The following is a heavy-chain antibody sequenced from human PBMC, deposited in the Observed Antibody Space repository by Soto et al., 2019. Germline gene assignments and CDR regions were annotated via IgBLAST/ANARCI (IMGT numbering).Heavy chain of an antibody. V-gene: IGHV1-18*04. Sequence: QVQLVQSGAEEKKPGASVKVSCKASGYTFATYGFSWVRQAPGQGLECVGWISAHNGDTHYSRKFQGRVTLTTDTSTNTAYMELRSLTSDDTAVYFCATEPIYYNDGSGYYPLGHWGQGTLVTVSS. D-gene: IGHD3-22*01. CDR3: ATEPIYYNDGSGYYPLGH. J-gene: IGHJ4*02. CDR2: ISAHNGDT. CDR1: GYTFATYG.